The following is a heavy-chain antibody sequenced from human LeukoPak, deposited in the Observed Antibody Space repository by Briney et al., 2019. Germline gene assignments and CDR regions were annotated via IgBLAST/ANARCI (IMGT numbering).Heavy chain of an antibody. CDR3: ARDFSLQLFDY. CDR2: IWSDGSYK. CDR1: GFTFSDHY. J-gene: IGHJ4*02. Sequence: GGSLRLSCAASGFTFSDHYMDWVRQAPGKGLEWVAVIWSDGSYKYYADSVKGRFTISRDDSKNTLYLQMNSLRAEDTAVYYCARDFSLQLFDYWGQGTLVTVSS. D-gene: IGHD5-24*01. V-gene: IGHV3-33*08.